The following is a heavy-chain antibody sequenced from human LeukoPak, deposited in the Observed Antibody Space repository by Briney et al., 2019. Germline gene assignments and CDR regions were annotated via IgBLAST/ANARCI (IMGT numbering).Heavy chain of an antibody. J-gene: IGHJ4*02. CDR2: ISNRGYST. Sequence: PGGSLRLSCAASGFTFSDHYMSWIRQTPGEGLEWVSYISNRGYSTYYADSVKGRFTISRDNAKNSLYLEMQSLRVEDTAVYYCARNKRRFDQWGQGTVVTVSS. V-gene: IGHV3-11*01. CDR1: GFTFSDHY. CDR3: ARNKRRFDQ. D-gene: IGHD1/OR15-1a*01.